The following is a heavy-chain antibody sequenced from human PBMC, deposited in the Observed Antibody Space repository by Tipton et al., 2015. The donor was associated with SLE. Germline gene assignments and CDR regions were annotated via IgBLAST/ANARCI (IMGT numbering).Heavy chain of an antibody. V-gene: IGHV4-39*01. J-gene: IGHJ6*03. CDR2: IYYDETT. D-gene: IGHD6-13*01. Sequence: GLVKPSDTLSLTCTVSGDSIRNENYYWGWFRQPPGKGLEWIAAIYYDETTYYNTSLDSRATISVDMSKNQFSLNLRSVTAADTAVYFCARTRQQLDGDYYYYMDVWGKGTTVIVSS. CDR3: ARTRQQLDGDYYYYMDV. CDR1: GDSIRNENYY.